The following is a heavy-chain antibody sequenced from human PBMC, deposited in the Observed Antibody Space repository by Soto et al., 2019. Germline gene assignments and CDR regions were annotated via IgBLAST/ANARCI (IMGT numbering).Heavy chain of an antibody. D-gene: IGHD3-16*01. V-gene: IGHV1-18*01. CDR3: ARRGDVPYYYYGMDV. J-gene: IGHJ6*01. Sequence: QVQLVQSGAEVKKPGASVKVSCKASGYTFSTYGISWVRQAPGQGLEWMGWINGYNGNTNYAPKLQGRITMTTDTSTTTDYMELRSLRSDDTAVYYCARRGDVPYYYYGMDVWGQGTTVTVSS. CDR1: GYTFSTYG. CDR2: INGYNGNT.